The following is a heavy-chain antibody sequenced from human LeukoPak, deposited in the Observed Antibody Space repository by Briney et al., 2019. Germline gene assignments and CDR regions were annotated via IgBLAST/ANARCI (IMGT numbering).Heavy chain of an antibody. CDR2: MHYSGSA. D-gene: IGHD3-16*01. CDR1: GDYINNPTYY. CDR3: ALWGTCCYFDH. Sequence: SETLSLTCSVSGDYINNPTYYWGWIRQPPGKRLEWIGSMHYSGSAYYNPSVKSRVTISVDTSKKQFSLKLNSVTAADTAVYYCALWGTCCYFDHWGQGILVTVSS. V-gene: IGHV4-39*01. J-gene: IGHJ4*02.